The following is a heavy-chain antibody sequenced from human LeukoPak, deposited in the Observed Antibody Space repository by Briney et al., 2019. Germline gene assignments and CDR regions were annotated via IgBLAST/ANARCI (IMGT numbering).Heavy chain of an antibody. CDR3: ARSFYSAPDWFDP. CDR2: IYPGDSDA. D-gene: IGHD3-3*02. V-gene: IGHV5-51*01. Sequence: GESLKISCMGSGYSFTSYWIGWVRQMPGKGLEWMGIIYPGDSDARYSPSFQGQVTISADKSISTAYLQWCSLKASDTAMYYCARSFYSAPDWFDPWGQGTLVTVSS. J-gene: IGHJ5*02. CDR1: GYSFTSYW.